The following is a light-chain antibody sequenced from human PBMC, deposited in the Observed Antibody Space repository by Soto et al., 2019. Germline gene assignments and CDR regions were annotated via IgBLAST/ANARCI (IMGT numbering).Light chain of an antibody. CDR1: QSVSSY. V-gene: IGKV3-11*01. CDR3: QQRSNWPLT. Sequence: EIVLTQSPATLSLSPGERATLSCRASQSVSSYLAWYQQKPGQAPRLLMYDASNRATGIPARFSGRGSGTDFTLTISSREPEDFAVYYCQQRSNWPLTFGGGTKVEIK. J-gene: IGKJ4*01. CDR2: DAS.